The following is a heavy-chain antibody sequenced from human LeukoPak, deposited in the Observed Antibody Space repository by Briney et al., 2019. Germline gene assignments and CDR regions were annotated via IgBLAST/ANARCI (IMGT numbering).Heavy chain of an antibody. CDR2: ISGSGGST. CDR1: GFAFISYA. J-gene: IGHJ6*02. Sequence: PGGSLLLSCAASGFAFISYAMSWVRRAPGKGLEWVSAISGSGGSTYYADSVKGRFTISRDNSKNTLYLQMNSLRAEDTAVYYCAKDPLGDMDPSDVWGQGTTVTVSS. CDR3: AKDPLGDMDPSDV. V-gene: IGHV3-23*01. D-gene: IGHD2-15*01.